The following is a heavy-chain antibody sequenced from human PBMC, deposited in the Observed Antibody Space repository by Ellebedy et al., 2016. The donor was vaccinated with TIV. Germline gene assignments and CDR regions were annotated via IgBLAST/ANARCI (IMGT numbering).Heavy chain of an antibody. Sequence: MPSETLSLTCTVSGGSISSGGHYWSCIRQHPGKGLEWIGYIYYSGSTNYKPSLKSRVTISVDTSKNKFSLKLNSVTAADTAVYYCARGGAGGYWYFDLWGRGTLVTVSS. CDR3: ARGGAGGYWYFDL. V-gene: IGHV4-31*03. CDR2: IYYSGST. CDR1: GGSISSGGHY. J-gene: IGHJ2*01. D-gene: IGHD4-23*01.